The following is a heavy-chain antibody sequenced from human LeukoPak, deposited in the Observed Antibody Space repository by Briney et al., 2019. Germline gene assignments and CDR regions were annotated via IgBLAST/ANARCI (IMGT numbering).Heavy chain of an antibody. V-gene: IGHV3-73*01. Sequence: GGSLKLSCAASGFTFSGSAMHGVRQASGKGLEWVGRIRSKANSYATAYAASVKGRFTISRDDSKNTAYLQMNSLKTEDTAVYYCTSRLYYDILTGEPLDAFDIWGQGTMVTVSS. D-gene: IGHD3-9*01. J-gene: IGHJ3*02. CDR1: GFTFSGSA. CDR3: TSRLYYDILTGEPLDAFDI. CDR2: IRSKANSYAT.